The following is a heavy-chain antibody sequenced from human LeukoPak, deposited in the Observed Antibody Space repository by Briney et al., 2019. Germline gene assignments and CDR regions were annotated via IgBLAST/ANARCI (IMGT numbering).Heavy chain of an antibody. CDR3: AKRSSSWYEDY. V-gene: IGHV3-23*01. J-gene: IGHJ4*02. Sequence: GGSLRLSCAASGFTFSSYDMTWVRQAPGKGLEWVSVISGSGGSTYYADSVKGRFTISRDNSKNTLYLQMNSLRAEDAAVYCCAKRSSSWYEDYWGQGTLVTVSS. CDR2: ISGSGGST. D-gene: IGHD6-13*01. CDR1: GFTFSSYD.